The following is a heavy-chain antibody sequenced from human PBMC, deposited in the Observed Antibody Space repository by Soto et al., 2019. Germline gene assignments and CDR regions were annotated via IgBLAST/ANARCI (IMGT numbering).Heavy chain of an antibody. D-gene: IGHD4-17*01. V-gene: IGHV4-39*01. CDR2: IYYSGST. J-gene: IGHJ4*02. CDR1: GGSISSSSYY. CDR3: ASLTYGDLDY. Sequence: KASEILSLTCTVSGGSISSSSYYWGWIRQPPGKGLEWIGSIYYSGSTYYNPSLKSRVTISVDTSKNQFSLKLSSVTAADAAVYYCASLTYGDLDYWGQGTLVTVSS.